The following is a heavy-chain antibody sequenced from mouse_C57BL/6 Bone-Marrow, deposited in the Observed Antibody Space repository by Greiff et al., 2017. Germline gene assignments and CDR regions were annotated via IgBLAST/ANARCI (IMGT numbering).Heavy chain of an antibody. Sequence: EVKLMESGPVLVKPGASVKMSCKASGYTFTDYYMNWVKQSNGKSLEWIGVINPYNGGTSYNQKFKGKATLTVDKSSSTAYMELNSLTSEDSAVYYCAIYGSSPIGYAMDYWGQGTSVTVSS. CDR2: INPYNGGT. J-gene: IGHJ4*01. D-gene: IGHD1-1*01. CDR3: AIYGSSPIGYAMDY. CDR1: GYTFTDYY. V-gene: IGHV1-19*01.